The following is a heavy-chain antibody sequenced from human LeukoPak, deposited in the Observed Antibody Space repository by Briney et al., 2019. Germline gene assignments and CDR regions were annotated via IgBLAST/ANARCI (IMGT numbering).Heavy chain of an antibody. CDR1: GGSISSHY. Sequence: PSETLSLTCTVSGGSISSHYWSWIRQPAGKGLEWIGRIYTSGSTNYNPSLKSRVTMSVDTSKNQFSLKLSSVTAAVTAVYYCARDRRLDGIAAAGTNNWFDPWGQGTLVTVSS. CDR3: ARDRRLDGIAAAGTNNWFDP. D-gene: IGHD6-13*01. CDR2: IYTSGST. J-gene: IGHJ5*02. V-gene: IGHV4-4*07.